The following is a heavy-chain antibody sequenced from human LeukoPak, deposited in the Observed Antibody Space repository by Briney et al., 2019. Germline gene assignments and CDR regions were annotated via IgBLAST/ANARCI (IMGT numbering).Heavy chain of an antibody. J-gene: IGHJ4*02. CDR2: INSDGKTT. CDR1: GFTFSDYS. V-gene: IGHV3-48*01. CDR3: ARAIRSRYCSSTSCLNFDY. D-gene: IGHD2-2*01. Sequence: AGGSLRLSCAASGFTFSDYSMNWVRQAPGKGLEDLSYINSDGKTTWYADSVKGRFTASRDNAKNSLYLQMNSLRVEDTAVYYCARAIRSRYCSSTSCLNFDYWGQGTLVTVSS.